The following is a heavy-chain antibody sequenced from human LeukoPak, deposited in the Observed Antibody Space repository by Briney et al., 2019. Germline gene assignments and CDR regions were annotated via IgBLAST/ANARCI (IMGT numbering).Heavy chain of an antibody. V-gene: IGHV3-7*01. CDR2: IKQDGSEK. Sequence: PGGSLRLSCAASGFTFSSYWMSWVRQAPGKGLEWVANIKQDGSEKYYVDSVKGRFTISRDNAKNSLYLQMNSLRAEDTAVYYCARSGVPANMWRDGFDPWGQGTLVTVSS. CDR1: GFTFSSYW. CDR3: ARSGVPANMWRDGFDP. D-gene: IGHD2-2*01. J-gene: IGHJ5*02.